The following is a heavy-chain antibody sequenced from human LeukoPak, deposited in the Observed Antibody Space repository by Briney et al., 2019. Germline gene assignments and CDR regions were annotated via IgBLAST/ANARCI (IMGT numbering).Heavy chain of an antibody. Sequence: SQTLSLTCTVSGGSISSGGYYWSWIRQHPGRGLEWIGYIYYSGRTYYNPSLKSRVTISVDTSKNQFSLKLSSVTAADTAVYYCARGSGGYCSSTSCLGDWFDPWGQGTLVTVSS. CDR1: GGSISSGGYY. CDR3: ARGSGGYCSSTSCLGDWFDP. CDR2: IYYSGRT. J-gene: IGHJ5*02. V-gene: IGHV4-31*03. D-gene: IGHD2-2*01.